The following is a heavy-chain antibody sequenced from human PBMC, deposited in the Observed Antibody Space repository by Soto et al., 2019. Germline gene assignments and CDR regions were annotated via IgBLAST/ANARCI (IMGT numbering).Heavy chain of an antibody. CDR1: GFTFSSYG. D-gene: IGHD2-2*01. CDR2: ISYDGSNK. J-gene: IGHJ5*02. Sequence: GGSLRLSCTASGFTFSSYGMHWVRQAPGKGLEWVAVISYDGSNKYYADSVKGRFTISRDNSKNTLYLQMNSLRAEDTAVYYCAKDLVPAAITPPPGWFDPWGQGTLVTVSS. CDR3: AKDLVPAAITPPPGWFDP. V-gene: IGHV3-30*18.